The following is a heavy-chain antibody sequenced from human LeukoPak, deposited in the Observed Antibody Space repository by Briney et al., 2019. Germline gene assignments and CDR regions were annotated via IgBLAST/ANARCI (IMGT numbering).Heavy chain of an antibody. CDR3: ARARQGVVIREASDY. D-gene: IGHD3-3*01. CDR2: ISAYNGNT. V-gene: IGHV1-18*01. Sequence: GASVKVSCKASGYTFTSYGISWVRQAPGQGLEWMGWISAYNGNTNYAQKLQGRVTMTTDTSTSTAYMELRSLRSDDTAVYYCARARQGVVIREASDYWGQGTLVTVSS. CDR1: GYTFTSYG. J-gene: IGHJ4*02.